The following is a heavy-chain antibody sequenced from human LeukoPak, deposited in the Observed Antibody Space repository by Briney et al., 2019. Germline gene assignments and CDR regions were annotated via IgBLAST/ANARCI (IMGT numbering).Heavy chain of an antibody. V-gene: IGHV3-30*03. D-gene: IGHD5-24*01. Sequence: PGGSLRLSCAASGFTFFNYGMHWVRQAPGKGQEWEAIISYDGSYKYYADSVKGRFTISRDNSKNTLYLRMNSLRAEDAAVYYCARDREMATSFYYSHMDVWGQGTPVTVSS. CDR3: ARDREMATSFYYSHMDV. CDR2: ISYDGSYK. CDR1: GFTFFNYG. J-gene: IGHJ6*02.